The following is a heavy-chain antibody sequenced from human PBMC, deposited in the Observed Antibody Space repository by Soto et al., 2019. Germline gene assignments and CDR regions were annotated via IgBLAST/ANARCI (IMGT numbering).Heavy chain of an antibody. Sequence: QVQLVESGRGVVQPGRSLRLSCAASGFSFSNYGMDWVRQAPGKGLEWVAVISYDGGSKYYADSGKGRFTISRDNSNNTVYLQMNSLRAEDTAVYYCAKDGRSGSYFTKGSYIDVWGKGTTVTVSS. CDR1: GFSFSNYG. CDR2: ISYDGGSK. CDR3: AKDGRSGSYFTKGSYIDV. V-gene: IGHV3-30*18. D-gene: IGHD3-10*01. J-gene: IGHJ6*03.